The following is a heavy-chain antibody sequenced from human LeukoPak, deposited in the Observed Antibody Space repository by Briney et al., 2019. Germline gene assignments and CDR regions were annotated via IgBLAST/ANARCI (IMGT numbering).Heavy chain of an antibody. CDR2: INSDGSTT. V-gene: IGHV3-74*01. J-gene: IGHJ4*02. CDR3: ARGSAAPGLIEY. CDR1: GFTSSNYL. D-gene: IGHD6-13*01. Sequence: GGSLRLSCAASGFTSSNYLIHWVRQAPGKGLVWVSRINSDGSTTNYADSVKGRFTISRDNAKSTVYLQVNSLRAEDTAVYYCARGSAAPGLIEYWGQGTLVTVSS.